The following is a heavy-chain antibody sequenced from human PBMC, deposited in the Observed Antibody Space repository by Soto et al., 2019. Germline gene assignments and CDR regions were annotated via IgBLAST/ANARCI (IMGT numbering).Heavy chain of an antibody. D-gene: IGHD6-19*01. CDR1: GFTFDEYA. CDR2: ITWNGVRK. J-gene: IGHJ1*01. Sequence: GGSLRLSCAASGFTFDEYAMHWVRQAPGKGLEWVSSITWNGVRKGYADSVQGRFTISRDNAKNSLYLQMNNLRPEDTALYYCAKVVPHSSGHSDYFLHWGQGTLVTVSS. CDR3: AKVVPHSSGHSDYFLH. V-gene: IGHV3-9*01.